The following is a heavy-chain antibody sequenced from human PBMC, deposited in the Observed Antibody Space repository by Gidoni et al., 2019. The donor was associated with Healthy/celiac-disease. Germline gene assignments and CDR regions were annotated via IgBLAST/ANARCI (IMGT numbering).Heavy chain of an antibody. V-gene: IGHV3-21*01. CDR1: VLTFSGCS. J-gene: IGHJ4*02. CDR2: ISSSSSYI. D-gene: IGHD6-19*01. Sequence: EVPLVESGVGLVKPGGSLSLPCAASVLTFSGCSMNWVRQAPGKGLEWVLSISSSSSYIYYADSVKGRFTISRDNAKNSLYLQMNSLRAEDTAVYYCARAVAGRGGSYDYWGQGTLVTVSS. CDR3: ARAVAGRGGSYDY.